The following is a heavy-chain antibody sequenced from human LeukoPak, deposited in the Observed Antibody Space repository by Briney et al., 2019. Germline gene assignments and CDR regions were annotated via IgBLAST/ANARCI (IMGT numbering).Heavy chain of an antibody. J-gene: IGHJ4*02. CDR1: GGSISSGSYY. Sequence: PSETLSLTCTVSGGSISSGSYYWSRIRQPAGKGLEWIGRIYTTGSINYNPSLKSRVTISVDTSKNQFSLKLSSVTAADTAVYYCARDPDYYGSGSYNWGQGTLVTVSS. D-gene: IGHD3-10*01. CDR2: IYTTGSI. CDR3: ARDPDYYGSGSYN. V-gene: IGHV4-61*02.